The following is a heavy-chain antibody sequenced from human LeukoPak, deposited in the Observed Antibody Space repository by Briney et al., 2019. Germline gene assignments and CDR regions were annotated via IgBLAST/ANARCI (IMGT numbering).Heavy chain of an antibody. D-gene: IGHD1-26*01. Sequence: GGSLRLSCAASGFTFSSYGMHWVRQAPGKGLEWVAVISYDGSNKYYADSVKGRFTISRDNSKNTLYLQMNSLRAEDTAVYYCAKDPGWELPEAFDYWGQGTLVTVSS. CDR3: AKDPGWELPEAFDY. CDR2: ISYDGSNK. CDR1: GFTFSSYG. J-gene: IGHJ4*02. V-gene: IGHV3-30*18.